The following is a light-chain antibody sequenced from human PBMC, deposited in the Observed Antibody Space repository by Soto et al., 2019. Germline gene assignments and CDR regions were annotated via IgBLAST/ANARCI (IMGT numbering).Light chain of an antibody. V-gene: IGKV3-11*01. Sequence: EIVLTQSPGTLSLSPGERATLSCRASQSLSTYLAWYQQRPGQAPRLLIYDASNRATGIPARFSGSGSGTDFTLTISSLEPEDFAVYYCQQRSAWPLTFGGGTKVDI. J-gene: IGKJ4*01. CDR2: DAS. CDR3: QQRSAWPLT. CDR1: QSLSTY.